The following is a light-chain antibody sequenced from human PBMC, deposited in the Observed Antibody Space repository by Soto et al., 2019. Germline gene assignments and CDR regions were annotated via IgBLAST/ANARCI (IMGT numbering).Light chain of an antibody. CDR2: GAS. J-gene: IGKJ1*01. Sequence: EIVLTQSPGTLSLSPGERATLSCRASQSVSSSYLAWYRQKPGQAPRLLIYGASSRATGIPDRFSGSGSGTDFTLTINRLEPEDFAVYYCQQCGSSPRTFGQGTKVEIK. CDR3: QQCGSSPRT. V-gene: IGKV3-20*01. CDR1: QSVSSSY.